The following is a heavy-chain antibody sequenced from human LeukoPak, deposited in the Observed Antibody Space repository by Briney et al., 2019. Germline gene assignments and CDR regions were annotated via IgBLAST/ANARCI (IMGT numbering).Heavy chain of an antibody. CDR2: VNHSGST. J-gene: IGHJ4*02. CDR3: ARGISFASGNYYYQDC. D-gene: IGHD3-10*01. Sequence: PSETLSLTCAVYGTSFSGYYWSWLRQPLGKGLEWLGDVNHSGSTNCNPSLKSRVTISVDTSKNQFSLYLTSVTAADTAVYYCARGISFASGNYYYQDCWGQGTLVTVSS. CDR1: GTSFSGYY. V-gene: IGHV4-34*01.